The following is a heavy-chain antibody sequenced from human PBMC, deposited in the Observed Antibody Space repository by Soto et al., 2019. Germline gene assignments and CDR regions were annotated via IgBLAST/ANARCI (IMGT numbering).Heavy chain of an antibody. Sequence: SETLSLTCTVSGGSISSYYWSWIRQPPGKGLEWIGYIYYSGSTNYNPSLKSRVTISVDTSKNQFSLKLSSVTAADTAVYYCARHAGFYGLTISNYGYMDVWGKGTTVTVSS. J-gene: IGHJ6*03. V-gene: IGHV4-59*08. D-gene: IGHD3-9*01. CDR1: GGSISSYY. CDR3: ARHAGFYGLTISNYGYMDV. CDR2: IYYSGST.